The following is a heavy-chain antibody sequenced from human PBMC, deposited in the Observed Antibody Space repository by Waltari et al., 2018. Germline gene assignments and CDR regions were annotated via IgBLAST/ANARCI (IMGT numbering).Heavy chain of an antibody. V-gene: IGHV3-23*01. CDR1: GFTFSSYA. CDR3: AREQARLNDY. CDR2: ISGSGGST. Sequence: EVQLLESGGGLVQPGGSLRLSCAASGFTFSSYAMSWVRQAPGKGLGWVSAISGSGGSTSYADSGKGRFTISRDNAKNTLYLQMNSLRAEDTAVYYCAREQARLNDYWGQGTLVTVSS. J-gene: IGHJ4*02.